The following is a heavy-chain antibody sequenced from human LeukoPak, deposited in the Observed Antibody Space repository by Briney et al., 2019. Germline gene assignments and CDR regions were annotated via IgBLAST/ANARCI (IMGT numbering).Heavy chain of an antibody. CDR3: ASSITIFGVVTTDTFDY. CDR1: GYTFTSYD. V-gene: IGHV1-8*01. J-gene: IGHJ4*02. CDR2: MNPNSGNT. D-gene: IGHD3-3*01. Sequence: ASVEVSCKASGYTFTSYDINWVRQATGQGLEWMGWMNPNSGNTGYAQKFQGRVTMTRNTSISTAYMELSSLRSEDTAVYYCASSITIFGVVTTDTFDYWGQGTLVTVSS.